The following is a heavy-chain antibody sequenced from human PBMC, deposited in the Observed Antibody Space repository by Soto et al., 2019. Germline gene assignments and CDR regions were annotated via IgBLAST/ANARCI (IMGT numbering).Heavy chain of an antibody. CDR2: IIPILGRT. CDR3: AREGSYYYGMDV. J-gene: IGHJ6*02. V-gene: IGHV1-69*08. CDR1: GDTFSSYN. Sequence: QVQLVQSGAEVKKPGSSVKVSCKASGDTFSSYNINWVRQAPGQGLEWMGRIIPILGRTNYARKVQGRVTITAHKSTSTAYMELSSLRSEDTAVYYCAREGSYYYGMDVWGQGPTVTVSS.